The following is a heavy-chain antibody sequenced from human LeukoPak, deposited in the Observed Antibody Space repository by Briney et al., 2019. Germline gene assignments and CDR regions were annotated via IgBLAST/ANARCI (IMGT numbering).Heavy chain of an antibody. CDR2: IYYSGST. CDR1: GGPISIYY. J-gene: IGHJ4*02. CDR3: AREGSSGSYFDY. V-gene: IGHV4-59*01. Sequence: SETLSLTCTVSGGPISIYYWSWIRQPPGKGLEWIGYIYYSGSTNYNPSLKSRVTISVDMSKNQFSLKLSSVTAADTAVYYCAREGSSGSYFDYWGQGTLVTVSS. D-gene: IGHD3-22*01.